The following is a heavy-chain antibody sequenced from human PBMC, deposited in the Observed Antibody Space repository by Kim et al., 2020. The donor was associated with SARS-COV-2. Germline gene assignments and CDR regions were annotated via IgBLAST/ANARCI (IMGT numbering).Heavy chain of an antibody. V-gene: IGHV3-9*01. J-gene: IGHJ4*02. D-gene: IGHD3-22*01. CDR1: GFTFGDYA. CDR3: AKGASYYYDSSSNDY. CDR2: ISWNSGSI. Sequence: GGSLRLSCAASGFTFGDYAMHWVRQAPGKGLEWVSGISWNSGSIGYADSVKGRFTISRDNAKNSLYLQMNSLRAEDTALYYCAKGASYYYDSSSNDYWGQGTLVTVSS.